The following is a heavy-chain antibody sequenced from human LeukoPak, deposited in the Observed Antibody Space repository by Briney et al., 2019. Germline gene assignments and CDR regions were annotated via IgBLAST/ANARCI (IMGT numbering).Heavy chain of an antibody. CDR1: GFSLSHYS. CDR3: AKDLGSGSFDY. Sequence: PGGSLRLSCAASGFSLSHYSVTWVRQASGKGLEWVSYIGVTGSPTYYADSVKGRFTISRDNSKNTLYLQMNSLRAEDTAVYYCAKDLGSGSFDYWGQGTLVTVSS. V-gene: IGHV3-23*01. J-gene: IGHJ4*02. D-gene: IGHD3-10*01. CDR2: IGVTGSPT.